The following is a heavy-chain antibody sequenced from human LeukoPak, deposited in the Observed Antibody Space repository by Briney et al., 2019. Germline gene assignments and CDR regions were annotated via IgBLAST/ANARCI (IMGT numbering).Heavy chain of an antibody. CDR2: ISPDGTSK. J-gene: IGHJ4*02. CDR3: ARADGSHYGLKDY. D-gene: IGHD1-26*01. CDR1: GFTFRSYW. Sequence: GRSLSLSCAPSGFTFRSYWMHWVRQAPGKGLVWVSRISPDGTSKSYAVSVKGRFTISRDNAKNTLSLQMNCLRAEDTGLYYCARADGSHYGLKDYWGQGTLVTVSS. V-gene: IGHV3-74*01.